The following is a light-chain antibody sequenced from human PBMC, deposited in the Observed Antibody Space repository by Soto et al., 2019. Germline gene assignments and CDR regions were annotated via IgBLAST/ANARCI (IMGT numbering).Light chain of an antibody. CDR3: AAWDESLSEYV. CDR2: TND. Sequence: QSVLTQSPSVSGTPGQRVTISCSGSSXNIGSNIVNWYQELPGRAPRLLIYTNDQRPSGVPDRISGSKSGTTASLAISGLQSEDETDYYCAAWDESLSEYVFGTGTKVIV. V-gene: IGLV1-44*01. J-gene: IGLJ1*01. CDR1: SXNIGSNI.